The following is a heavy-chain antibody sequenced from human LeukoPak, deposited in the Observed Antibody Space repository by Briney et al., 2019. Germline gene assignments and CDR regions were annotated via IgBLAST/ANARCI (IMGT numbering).Heavy chain of an antibody. V-gene: IGHV3-53*01. CDR3: ARPLHKLAPMDV. Sequence: GGSLRLSCAASGFTVSSNYMSWVRQAPGKGLEWVSVIYSGGSTYYADSVKGRFTISRDNSKNTLYLQMNSLRAEDTAVYYCARPLHKLAPMDVWGKGTTVTISS. CDR1: GFTVSSNY. D-gene: IGHD1-1*01. J-gene: IGHJ6*04. CDR2: IYSGGST.